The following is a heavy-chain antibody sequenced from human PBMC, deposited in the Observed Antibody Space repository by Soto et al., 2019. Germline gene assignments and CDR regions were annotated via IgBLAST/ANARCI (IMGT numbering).Heavy chain of an antibody. J-gene: IGHJ3*02. V-gene: IGHV4-59*01. CDR2: VYYSGGS. CDR1: GDSISSYH. Sequence: SETLSLTCTVSGDSISSYHWSWIRQPPGKGLEWIGFVYYSGGSNYNPSLKSRVTMSTGTSRNQFSLKLNSVTAADTAVYYCARVVVPATCCAFDIWGQGTMVTVSS. D-gene: IGHD1-26*01. CDR3: ARVVVPATCCAFDI.